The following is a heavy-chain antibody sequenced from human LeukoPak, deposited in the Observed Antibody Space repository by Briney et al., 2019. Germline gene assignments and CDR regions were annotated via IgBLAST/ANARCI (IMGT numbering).Heavy chain of an antibody. CDR2: XXXXXXXX. J-gene: IGHJ6*02. V-gene: IGHV1-18*01. D-gene: IGHD5-18*01. CDR1: XXXXXSXG. CDR3: ARDHSMPCSWIQLCRYYYYGMDV. Sequence: ASVKVSXKAXXXXXXSXGXSWVRQXXXXXXXXXXXXXXXXXXXNYAQKLQGRVTMTTDTSTSTAYMELRSLRSDDTAVYYCARDHSMPCSWIQLCRYYYYGMDVWGQGTTVTVSS.